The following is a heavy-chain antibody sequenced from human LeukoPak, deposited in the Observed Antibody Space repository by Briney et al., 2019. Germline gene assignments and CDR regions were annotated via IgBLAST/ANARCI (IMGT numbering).Heavy chain of an antibody. CDR1: GFTFSSYA. D-gene: IGHD3-22*01. J-gene: IGHJ4*02. V-gene: IGHV3-30*01. CDR3: ARDRGSSGYLDY. CDR2: ISYDGSNK. Sequence: PGGSLRLSCAASGFTFSSYAMHWVRQAPGKGLEWVAVISYDGSNKYYADSVKGRFTISRDNSKNTLYLQMNSLRAEDTAVYYCARDRGSSGYLDYWGQGTLVTVSS.